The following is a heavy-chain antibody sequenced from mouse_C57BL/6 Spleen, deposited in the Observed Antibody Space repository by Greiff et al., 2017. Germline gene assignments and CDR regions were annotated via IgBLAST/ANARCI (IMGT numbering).Heavy chain of an antibody. Sequence: VQLKESGGGLVKPGGSLKLSCAASGFTFSDYGMHWVRQAPEKGLEWVAYISSGSSTIYYADTVKGRFTISRDNAKNTLFLQMTSLRSEDTAMYYCARKDLAWFAYWGQGTLVTVSA. CDR1: GFTFSDYG. CDR3: ARKDLAWFAY. CDR2: ISSGSSTI. J-gene: IGHJ3*01. V-gene: IGHV5-17*01.